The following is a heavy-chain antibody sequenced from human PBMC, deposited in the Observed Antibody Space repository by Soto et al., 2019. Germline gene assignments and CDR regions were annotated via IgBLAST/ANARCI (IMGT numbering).Heavy chain of an antibody. CDR1: GYTFTSYD. D-gene: IGHD2-15*01. CDR2: MNPNSGNT. V-gene: IGHV1-8*01. CDR3: ARLHCSGGSCYGMETGHNWFDP. J-gene: IGHJ5*02. Sequence: ASVKVSCKASGYTFTSYDINWVRQATGQGLEWMGWMNPNSGNTGYAQKFQGRVTMTRNTSISTAYMELSSLRSEDTAVYYCARLHCSGGSCYGMETGHNWFDPWGQGTLVTVSS.